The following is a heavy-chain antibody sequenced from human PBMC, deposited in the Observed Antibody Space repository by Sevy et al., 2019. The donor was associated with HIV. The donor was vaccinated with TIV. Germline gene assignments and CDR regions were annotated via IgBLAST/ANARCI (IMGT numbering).Heavy chain of an antibody. CDR1: GFTFSSYA. CDR2: ISGSGGST. D-gene: IGHD3-9*01. Sequence: GGSLRLSCAASGFTFSSYAMSWVRQAPGKGLEWVSAISGSGGSTYYADSVKGRFTISRDNSKNTLYLQMNSLRAEDTTVYYCATRQWDSLTRYYNTHYYYGMDVWGQGTTVTVSS. V-gene: IGHV3-23*01. CDR3: ATRQWDSLTRYYNTHYYYGMDV. J-gene: IGHJ6*02.